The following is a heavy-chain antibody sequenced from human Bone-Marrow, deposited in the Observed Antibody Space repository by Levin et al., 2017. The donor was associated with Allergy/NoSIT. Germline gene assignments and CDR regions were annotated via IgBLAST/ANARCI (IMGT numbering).Heavy chain of an antibody. Sequence: SETLSLTCAVYGGSFSGDYWSWIRQPPGKGMEWIGEINHSGSTNYNPSLKSRVTISVDTSKNQFSLKLSSVTAADTAVYYCARGRIVGATYYFDYWGQGTLVTVSS. CDR1: GGSFSGDY. J-gene: IGHJ4*02. CDR3: ARGRIVGATYYFDY. D-gene: IGHD1-26*01. CDR2: INHSGST. V-gene: IGHV4-34*01.